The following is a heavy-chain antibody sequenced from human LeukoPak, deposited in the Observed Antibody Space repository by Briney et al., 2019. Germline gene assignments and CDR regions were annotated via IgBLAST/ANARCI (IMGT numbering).Heavy chain of an antibody. V-gene: IGHV1-46*01. CDR1: GYTFTSYY. CDR2: INPSGGST. Sequence: ASVKVSCKASGYTFTSYYMHWVRQAPGQGLEWMGIINPSGGSTSYAQKFQGRVTMTRDTSTSTVYMELSSLRSEDTAVYYCARDAEDGYIPGGPDYWGQGTLVTVSS. J-gene: IGHJ4*02. CDR3: ARDAEDGYIPGGPDY. D-gene: IGHD5-24*01.